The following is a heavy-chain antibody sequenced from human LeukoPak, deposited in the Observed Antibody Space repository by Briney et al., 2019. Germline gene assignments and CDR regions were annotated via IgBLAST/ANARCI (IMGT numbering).Heavy chain of an antibody. CDR3: AKAWIVGALECAFDI. CDR1: GFTFSSYA. Sequence: PGGSLRLSCAASGFTFSSYAMHWVRQAPGKGLDWVAVISYDGSNKYYADSVKGRFTVSRDNSKNTLYLQMNSLRAEDTAVYYCAKAWIVGALECAFDIWGQGTMVTVSS. CDR2: ISYDGSNK. J-gene: IGHJ3*02. D-gene: IGHD1-26*01. V-gene: IGHV3-30-3*01.